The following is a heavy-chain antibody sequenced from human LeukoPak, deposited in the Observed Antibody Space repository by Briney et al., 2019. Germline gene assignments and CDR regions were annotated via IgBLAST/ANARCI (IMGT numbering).Heavy chain of an antibody. CDR1: GFTFTSYS. D-gene: IGHD1-26*01. CDR3: AKGGKWDVTPFDY. V-gene: IGHV3-23*01. Sequence: GALRLPWGASGFTFTSYSIDWVRQAPGKGVGVVSTISGGGGSTYYADSVKGRFTISRDNSKNTLYLQVNSLRAEDTAVYYCAKGGKWDVTPFDYWGQGTLVTVSS. J-gene: IGHJ4*02. CDR2: ISGGGGST.